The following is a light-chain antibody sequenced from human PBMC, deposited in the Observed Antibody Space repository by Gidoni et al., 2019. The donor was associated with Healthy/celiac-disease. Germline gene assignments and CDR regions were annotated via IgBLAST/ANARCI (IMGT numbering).Light chain of an antibody. CDR1: SSDVGIYTL. CDR2: EGS. J-gene: IGLJ2*01. V-gene: IGLV2-23*01. Sequence: QSALTQPASVSGSPGQSITISCTGTSSDVGIYTLVSWYQQHPGKTPKLMIYEGSKRPSGVSNRFSGSKSGNTASLTIVGLQAEDEAHYYCFSYASTTTLVFGGGTKLTVL. CDR3: FSYASTTTLV.